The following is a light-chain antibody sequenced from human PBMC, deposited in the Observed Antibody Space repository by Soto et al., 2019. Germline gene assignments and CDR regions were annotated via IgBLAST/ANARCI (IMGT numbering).Light chain of an antibody. Sequence: DIQMTQSPSSLSASVGDRVTITCQASQDIRKYLNWYQQKPGKAPKLLIYEASNLQTGVPSRFSGSGAGTDFTFTIRRLQPEDIETYYCQRYYNVFGQGTRLEIK. CDR2: EAS. V-gene: IGKV1-33*01. CDR3: QRYYNV. J-gene: IGKJ5*01. CDR1: QDIRKY.